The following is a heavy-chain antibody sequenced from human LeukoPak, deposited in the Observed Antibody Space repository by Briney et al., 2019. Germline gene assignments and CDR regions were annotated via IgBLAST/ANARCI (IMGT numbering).Heavy chain of an antibody. CDR3: AKAQKYYYDSSDY. V-gene: IGHV3-23*01. J-gene: IGHJ4*02. D-gene: IGHD3-22*01. CDR2: INDSGDNT. CDR1: RSTFSKYA. Sequence: GGSLRLSCAASRSTFSKYAMNWVRQAPGKGLEWVSTINDSGDNTYYADSVKGRFTISRDNSKNTLYLQMNSLRADDTAVYYCAKAQKYYYDSSDYWGQGTLVTVSS.